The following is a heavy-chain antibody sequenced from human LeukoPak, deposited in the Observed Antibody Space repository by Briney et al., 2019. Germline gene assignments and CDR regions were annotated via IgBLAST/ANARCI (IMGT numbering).Heavy chain of an antibody. CDR2: IYYSGST. CDR3: ARGEDGGAVAGRGGVDY. CDR1: GGSVSSGSYY. Sequence: PSETLSLTCTVSGGSVSSGSYYWSWIRQPPGKGLEWIGYIYYSGSTNYNPSLKSRVTISVDTSKNQFSLKLSSVTAADTAVYYCARGEDGGAVAGRGGVDYWGQGTLVTVSS. D-gene: IGHD6-19*01. J-gene: IGHJ4*02. V-gene: IGHV4-61*01.